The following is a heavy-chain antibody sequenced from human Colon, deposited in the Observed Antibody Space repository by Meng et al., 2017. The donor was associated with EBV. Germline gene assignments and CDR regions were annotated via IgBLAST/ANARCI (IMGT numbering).Heavy chain of an antibody. J-gene: IGHJ4*02. Sequence: VRLQESGPGLVNASGTLSLTCAVSGPSITSSNWWSWLRQPPGKGLEWIGVIYSGGSTNYNPSLKSRVTISLDESKNQFSLRLASMTAADTAVYYCASLYGDFAFWGQGTLVTVSS. V-gene: IGHV4-4*02. CDR3: ASLYGDFAF. CDR2: IYSGGST. CDR1: GPSITSSNW. D-gene: IGHD4-17*01.